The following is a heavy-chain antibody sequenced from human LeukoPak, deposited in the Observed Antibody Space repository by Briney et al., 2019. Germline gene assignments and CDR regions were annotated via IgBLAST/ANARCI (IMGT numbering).Heavy chain of an antibody. Sequence: SETLSLTCAVYGGSFSGYYWSWIRQPPGKGLEWIGEINHSGSTNYNPSLKSRVTISVDTSKNQFSLKLTSVTAADTAVYYCARVGRSVTGAGFDPWGQGTLVTVSS. CDR2: INHSGST. CDR1: GGSFSGYY. J-gene: IGHJ5*02. D-gene: IGHD6-19*01. V-gene: IGHV4-34*01. CDR3: ARVGRSVTGAGFDP.